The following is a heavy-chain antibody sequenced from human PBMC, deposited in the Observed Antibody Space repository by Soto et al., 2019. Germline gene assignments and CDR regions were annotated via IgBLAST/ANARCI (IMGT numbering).Heavy chain of an antibody. CDR1: GFSFRSFG. D-gene: IGHD4-17*01. V-gene: IGHV3-30*18. Sequence: GGSLRLSCEVSGFSFRSFGMHWVRQAPGKGLEWVTVISHEGSYKHYADSVKGRFTISRDDSKNTLYLQMNSLRAEDTAVYYCAKEGXYGDRIADDYYYYGMDVWGQGTTVTVSS. CDR3: AKEGXYGDRIADDYYYYGMDV. CDR2: ISHEGSYK. J-gene: IGHJ6*02.